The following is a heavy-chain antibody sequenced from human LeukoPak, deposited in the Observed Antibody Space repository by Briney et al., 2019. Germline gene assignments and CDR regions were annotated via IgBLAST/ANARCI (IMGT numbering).Heavy chain of an antibody. CDR3: ARRGDGYTWAFDY. CDR1: GYTFTSYD. Sequence: ASVKVSCKASGYTFTSYDINWVRQATGQGLEWMGWMNPNSGNTGYAQKFQGRVTITRNTSIRTAYMELSSLRSEDTAVYYCARRGDGYTWAFDYWGQGTLVTVSS. V-gene: IGHV1-8*03. CDR2: MNPNSGNT. J-gene: IGHJ4*02. D-gene: IGHD5-24*01.